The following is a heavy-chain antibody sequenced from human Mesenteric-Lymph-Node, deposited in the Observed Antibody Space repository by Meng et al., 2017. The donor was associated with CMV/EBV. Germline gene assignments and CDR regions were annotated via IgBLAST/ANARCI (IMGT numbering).Heavy chain of an antibody. Sequence: GESLKISCAASGFTFSRYWMDWVRQAPGKGLVWVSRINSDGSTTTYVDSVKGRFTISRDNAKNTVYLEMNSLRAEDTAMYYCAREERLALPDYYGMDVWGQGTTVTVSS. J-gene: IGHJ6*02. CDR2: INSDGSTT. CDR3: AREERLALPDYYGMDV. CDR1: GFTFSRYW. D-gene: IGHD3-3*02. V-gene: IGHV3-74*01.